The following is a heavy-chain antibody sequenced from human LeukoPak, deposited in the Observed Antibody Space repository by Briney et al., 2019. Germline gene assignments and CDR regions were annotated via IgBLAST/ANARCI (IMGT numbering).Heavy chain of an antibody. D-gene: IGHD1-26*01. J-gene: IGHJ4*02. V-gene: IGHV4-39*07. CDR2: INHSGST. Sequence: SETLSLTCTVSGGSINSGSYYWGCVRQPPGKGLEWTGKGLEWIGEINHSGSTNYNPSLKSRVTISVDTSKNQFSLKLSSVTAADTAVYYCARGRLGSYYTYYFDYWGQGTLVTVSS. CDR3: ARGRLGSYYTYYFDY. CDR1: GGSINSGSYY.